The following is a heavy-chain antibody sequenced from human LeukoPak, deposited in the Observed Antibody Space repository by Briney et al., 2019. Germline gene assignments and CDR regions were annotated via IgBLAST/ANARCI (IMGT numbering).Heavy chain of an antibody. V-gene: IGHV3-15*01. CDR3: TTTLTTEEFEEYFRH. Sequence: GGSLRLSCAASGFTFSNAWMSWVRQAPGKGLEWVGRIKSKTDGGTTDYAAPVKGRFTISRDDSKNTLYLQMNSLKTEDTAVYYCTTTLTTEEFEEYFRHWGQGTLVTVSS. CDR2: IKSKTDGGTT. CDR1: GFTFSNAW. J-gene: IGHJ1*01. D-gene: IGHD4-17*01.